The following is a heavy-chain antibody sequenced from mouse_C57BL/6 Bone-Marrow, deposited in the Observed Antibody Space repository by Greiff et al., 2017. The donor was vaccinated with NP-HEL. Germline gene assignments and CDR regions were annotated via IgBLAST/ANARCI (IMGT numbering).Heavy chain of an antibody. D-gene: IGHD1-2*01. V-gene: IGHV7-3*01. J-gene: IGHJ2*01. CDR3: ARYATATFDY. CDR2: IRNKANGYTT. Sequence: EVKVVESGGGLVQPGGSLSLSCAASGFTFTDYYMSWVRQPPGKALEWLGFIRNKANGYTTEYSASVKGRFTISRDTSQSILYLQMNALRAEDSATYYCARYATATFDYWGQGTTLTVSS. CDR1: GFTFTDYY.